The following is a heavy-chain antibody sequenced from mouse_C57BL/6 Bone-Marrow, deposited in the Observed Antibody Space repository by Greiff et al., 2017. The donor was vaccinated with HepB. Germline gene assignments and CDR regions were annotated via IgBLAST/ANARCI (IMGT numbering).Heavy chain of an antibody. CDR3: ARVPAQAIDYYAMDY. J-gene: IGHJ4*01. CDR1: GYTFTSYW. D-gene: IGHD3-2*02. CDR2: IDPSDSET. Sequence: QVYVKQPGAELVRPGSSVKLSCKASGYTFTSYWMHWVKQRPIQGLEWIGNIDPSDSETHYNQKFKDKATLTVDKSSSTAYMQLSSLTSEDSAVYYCARVPAQAIDYYAMDYWGQGTSVTVSS. V-gene: IGHV1-52*01.